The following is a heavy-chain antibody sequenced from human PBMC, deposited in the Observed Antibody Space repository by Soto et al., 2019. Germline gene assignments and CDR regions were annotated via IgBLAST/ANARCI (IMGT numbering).Heavy chain of an antibody. J-gene: IGHJ6*02. CDR3: ARRGVVYNGYYYYYGMDV. D-gene: IGHD2-8*02. CDR1: GYTFTSYC. CDR2: ISAYNGNT. Sequence: ASVKVSCKASGYTFTSYCISWVRQAPGQGLEWMGWISAYNGNTNYAQKLQGRVTMTTDTSTSTAYMELRSLRSDDTAVYYCARRGVVYNGYYYYYGMDVWGQGTTVTVSS. V-gene: IGHV1-18*01.